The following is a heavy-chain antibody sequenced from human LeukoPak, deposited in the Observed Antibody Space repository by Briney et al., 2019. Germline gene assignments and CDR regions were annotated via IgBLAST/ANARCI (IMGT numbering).Heavy chain of an antibody. Sequence: PGGSLRLSCAASGFTFSNAWMSWVRQAPGKGLEWVGRIKSKTDGGTTDYAAPVKGRFTISRDDSKNTLYLQMNSLKTEDTAVYYCESSDFWGGLTWYFDLWGRGTLVTVSS. J-gene: IGHJ2*01. D-gene: IGHD3-3*01. CDR2: IKSKTDGGTT. CDR3: ESSDFWGGLTWYFDL. V-gene: IGHV3-15*01. CDR1: GFTFSNAW.